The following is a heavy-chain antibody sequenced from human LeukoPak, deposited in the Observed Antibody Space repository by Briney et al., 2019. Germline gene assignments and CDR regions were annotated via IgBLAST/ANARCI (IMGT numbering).Heavy chain of an antibody. CDR1: GYTFTSYG. CDR2: ISAYNGNT. D-gene: IGHD2-2*02. Sequence: ASVKVSCKASGYTFTSYGISWVRQAPGQGLEWMGWISAYNGNTNYGQKLQGRVTMTTDTSTSTAYMELRSLRSDDTAVYYCARDPTPAAKPYYFDYWGQGTLVTVSS. V-gene: IGHV1-18*01. J-gene: IGHJ4*02. CDR3: ARDPTPAAKPYYFDY.